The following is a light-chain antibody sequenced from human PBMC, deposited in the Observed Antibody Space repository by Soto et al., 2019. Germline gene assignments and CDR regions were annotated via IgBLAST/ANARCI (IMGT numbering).Light chain of an antibody. CDR2: AAS. J-gene: IGKJ4*01. CDR1: QGIRDD. CDR3: LQDYNYPLT. Sequence: AIPLTQSPSSLSASVGDRVTITCRASQGIRDDLGWYQHKPGNAPKLLIYAASSLQSGVPSRFSGGGSGTDFTLTISSLQPEDFATYYCLQDYNYPLTFGGGTKVEIK. V-gene: IGKV1-6*01.